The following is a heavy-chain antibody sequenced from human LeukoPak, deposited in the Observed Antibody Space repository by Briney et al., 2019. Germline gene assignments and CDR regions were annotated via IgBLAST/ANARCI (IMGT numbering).Heavy chain of an antibody. D-gene: IGHD6-13*01. CDR2: MYYSGST. Sequence: SETLSLTFTVSGGSISSSSYYWGWIRQPPGKGLEWIGSMYYSGSTYYNPSLKSRVPISVDTSKNQFSLKLRSVTAADTAVYYCARDPAYSNPFYYHYHYMDVWGKGTTVTVSS. CDR1: GGSISSSSYY. V-gene: IGHV4-39*07. CDR3: ARDPAYSNPFYYHYHYMDV. J-gene: IGHJ6*03.